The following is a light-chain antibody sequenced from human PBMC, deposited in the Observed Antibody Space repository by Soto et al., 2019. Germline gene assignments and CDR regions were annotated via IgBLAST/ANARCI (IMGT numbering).Light chain of an antibody. CDR1: SSNIGAGYD. V-gene: IGLV1-40*01. CDR2: GNS. Sequence: QAVVTQPPSVSGAPGQRVTISCTGSSSNIGAGYDVHWYQQLPGTAPKLLIYGNSNRPSGVLDRFSGSKSGTSASLAITGLQAEDEADYYCQSYDSSLSRVFGGGTKLTVL. J-gene: IGLJ2*01. CDR3: QSYDSSLSRV.